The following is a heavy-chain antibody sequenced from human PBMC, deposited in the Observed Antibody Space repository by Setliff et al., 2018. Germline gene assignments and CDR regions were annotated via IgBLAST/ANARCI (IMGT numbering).Heavy chain of an antibody. CDR2: ISPHTGGT. Sequence: ASVKVSCKASGYIFTGYYMHWVRQAPGQGLEWMGRISPHTGGTNSAQKFQGRVTMTRDTSVSTVYMELNSLRSDDTAVYYCVRAGFDAISNGLDYWGQGTRVTVS. J-gene: IGHJ4*02. D-gene: IGHD3-3*01. CDR1: GYIFTGYY. CDR3: VRAGFDAISNGLDY. V-gene: IGHV1-2*06.